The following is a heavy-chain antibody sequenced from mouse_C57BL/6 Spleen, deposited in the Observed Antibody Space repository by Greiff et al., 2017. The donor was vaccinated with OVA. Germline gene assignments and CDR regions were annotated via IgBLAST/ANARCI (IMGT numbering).Heavy chain of an antibody. Sequence: QVQLQQPGAELVMPGASVKLSCKASGYTFTSYWMHWVKQRPGQGLEWIGEIDPSDSYTNYNQKFKGKSTLTVDKSSSTAYMQLSSLTSEDSAVYYCARGGSYYDSPFDYWGKGTTLTVSS. CDR3: ARGGSYYDSPFDY. CDR1: GYTFTSYW. D-gene: IGHD2-4*01. J-gene: IGHJ2*01. V-gene: IGHV1-69*01. CDR2: IDPSDSYT.